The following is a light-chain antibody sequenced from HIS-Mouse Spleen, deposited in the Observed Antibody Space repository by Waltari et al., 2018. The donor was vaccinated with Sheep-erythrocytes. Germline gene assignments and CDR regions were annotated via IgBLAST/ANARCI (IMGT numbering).Light chain of an antibody. J-gene: IGLJ1*01. CDR3: CSYAGSYNHV. Sequence: QSALTQPRSVSGSPGPSATISCTGTSSDVGGYNYVSWYQQHPGKAPKLMIYDVSKRPSGVPDRFSGSKSGNTASLTISGLQAEDEADYYCCSYAGSYNHVFATGTKVTVL. CDR1: SSDVGGYNY. V-gene: IGLV2-11*01. CDR2: DVS.